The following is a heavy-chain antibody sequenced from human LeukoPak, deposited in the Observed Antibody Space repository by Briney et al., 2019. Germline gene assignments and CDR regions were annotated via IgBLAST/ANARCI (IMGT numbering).Heavy chain of an antibody. CDR2: IIPILGIA. Sequence: GASVKVSCKASGGTFSSYAISWVRQAPGQGLEWMGRIIPILGIANYAQKFQGRVTITADESTSTAYMELSSLRSEDTAVYYCARASQEGIWDYWGQGTLVTVSS. CDR3: ARASQEGIWDY. D-gene: IGHD3-10*01. J-gene: IGHJ4*02. CDR1: GGTFSSYA. V-gene: IGHV1-69*04.